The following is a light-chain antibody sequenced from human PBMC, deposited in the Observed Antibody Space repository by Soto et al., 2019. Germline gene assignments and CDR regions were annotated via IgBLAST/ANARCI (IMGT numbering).Light chain of an antibody. V-gene: IGKV1-39*01. Sequence: DLQMTQSPSSLSVSVGDRVTITCRASQSMSIYLNWYQQKPGKAPKLLIYAASSLQSGVPSRFSGSGSGTDFTLTISSLQPEDFATFYCQQSFNTLWTFGQGTKVEIE. CDR3: QQSFNTLWT. CDR1: QSMSIY. CDR2: AAS. J-gene: IGKJ1*01.